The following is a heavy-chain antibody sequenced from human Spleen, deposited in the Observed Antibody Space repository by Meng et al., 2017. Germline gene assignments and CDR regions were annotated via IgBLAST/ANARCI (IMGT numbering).Heavy chain of an antibody. V-gene: IGHV1-69*13. D-gene: IGHD4-17*01. CDR2: IIPLFATP. CDR3: ARVRLSDYGDYVLFDY. CDR1: GGTFNTYS. J-gene: IGHJ4*02. Sequence: SVKVSCKSSGGTFNTYSFTWVRQAPGQGLEWVGGIIPLFATPNYAQDFQGRVTITADESTSTAYMELSSLRSEDTAVYYCARVRLSDYGDYVLFDYWGQGTLVTVSS.